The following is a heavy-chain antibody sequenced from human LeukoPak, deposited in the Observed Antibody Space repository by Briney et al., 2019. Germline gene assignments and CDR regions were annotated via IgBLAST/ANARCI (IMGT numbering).Heavy chain of an antibody. V-gene: IGHV1-69*13. CDR1: GGTFSSYA. CDR2: IIPIFGTA. CDR3: ARDRHSSSWGFNYRMDV. J-gene: IGHJ6*02. D-gene: IGHD6-6*01. Sequence: SVKVSCKASGGTFSSYAISWVRQAPGQGLEWMGGIIPIFGTANYAQKFQGRVTITADESTSTAYMELSSLRSEDTAVYYCARDRHSSSWGFNYRMDVWGQGTTVTGSS.